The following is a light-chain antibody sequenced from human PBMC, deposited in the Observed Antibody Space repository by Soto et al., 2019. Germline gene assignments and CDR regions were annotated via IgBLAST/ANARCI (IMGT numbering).Light chain of an antibody. Sequence: SVQSPPASVCGSPGQSVTISCTGTNSDVGGYNYVSWYQQHPGKAPELMIYEVSHRPSGVSNRFSGSKSDNTASLTISGLQAEDAADYYCSSYTSISTLYVFGTGTKVT. CDR2: EVS. CDR3: SSYTSISTLYV. V-gene: IGLV2-14*01. CDR1: NSDVGGYNY. J-gene: IGLJ1*01.